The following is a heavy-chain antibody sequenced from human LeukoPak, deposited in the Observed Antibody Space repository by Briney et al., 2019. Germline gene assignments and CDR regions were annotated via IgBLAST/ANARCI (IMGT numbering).Heavy chain of an antibody. V-gene: IGHV3-74*01. CDR1: GFTFSSYW. CDR2: INTDGSST. J-gene: IGHJ4*02. Sequence: GGSLRLSCSASGFTFSSYWMHWVRQAPGKGLVWVSRINTDGSSTSYANSVKGRFTISRDNAKNTLYLQMNSLRAEDTAVYYCARGDYYDSSGYYEGGPNYWGQGTLVTVSS. D-gene: IGHD3-22*01. CDR3: ARGDYYDSSGYYEGGPNY.